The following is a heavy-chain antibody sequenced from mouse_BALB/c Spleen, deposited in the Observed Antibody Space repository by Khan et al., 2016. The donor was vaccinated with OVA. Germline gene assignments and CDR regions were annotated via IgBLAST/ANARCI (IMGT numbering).Heavy chain of an antibody. D-gene: IGHD2-14*01. J-gene: IGHJ4*01. CDR2: IWGGGGT. CDR1: GFSLSRYN. CDR3: ASADYRYDGYYAMDY. Sequence: VELVESGPGLVAPSQSLSITCTVSGFSLSRYNIHWVRQPPGKGLEWLGMIWGGGGTDYNSTLKSRLSISKDNSKNQVFLKMNSLQTDDTAMYFFASADYRYDGYYAMDYWGQGTSVTVSS. V-gene: IGHV2-6-4*01.